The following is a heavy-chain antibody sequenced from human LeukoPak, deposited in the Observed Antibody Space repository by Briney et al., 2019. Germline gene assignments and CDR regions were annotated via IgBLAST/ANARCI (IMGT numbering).Heavy chain of an antibody. CDR1: GFTFSNCG. Sequence: GGSLRLSCAASGFTFSNCGLSWVRQAPGQGLEWVSSISDSSGGRTPYADSVKGRFTISRDNSKNTLYLQMNSLRVEDTAIYYCAKDPRLCGGDCFTTIDFWGQGTMVTVSP. CDR3: AKDPRLCGGDCFTTIDF. CDR2: ISDSSGGRT. D-gene: IGHD2-21*02. J-gene: IGHJ3*01. V-gene: IGHV3-23*01.